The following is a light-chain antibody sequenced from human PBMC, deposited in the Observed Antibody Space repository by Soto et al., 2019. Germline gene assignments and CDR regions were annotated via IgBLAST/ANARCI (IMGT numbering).Light chain of an antibody. CDR2: SAS. CDR1: QGVRDD. J-gene: IGKJ4*01. CDR3: QKKSNSPLP. V-gene: IGKV1-6*01. Sequence: IQMTQSPSSLSASVGDRVTITCRASQGVRDDVGWYQQKPGKAPELLIYSASTLQSGVPSRFRGGGSGTDFTLTIRGRQPKFFATYYCQKKSNSPLPLGGGTK.